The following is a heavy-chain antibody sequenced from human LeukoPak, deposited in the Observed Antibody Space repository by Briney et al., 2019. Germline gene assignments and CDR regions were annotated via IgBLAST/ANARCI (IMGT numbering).Heavy chain of an antibody. CDR3: ARDSDYYDSSGYYVFDC. Sequence: ASVKVSCKASGYTFTGYYMHWVRQAPGQGLEWMGWINPNSGGTNYAQKFQGRVTMTRDTSISTAYMELSRLRSDDTAVYYCARDSDYYDSSGYYVFDCWGQGTLVTVSS. CDR2: INPNSGGT. D-gene: IGHD3-22*01. V-gene: IGHV1-2*02. CDR1: GYTFTGYY. J-gene: IGHJ4*02.